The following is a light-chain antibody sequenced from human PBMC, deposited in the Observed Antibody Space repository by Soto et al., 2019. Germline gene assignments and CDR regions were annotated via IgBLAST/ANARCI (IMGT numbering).Light chain of an antibody. CDR2: DAS. Sequence: ETVLTQSRVPLSLPPGERATLSCRATQSVRSSLAWYLQQPGQAPRLLIYDASNRATGIPARFSGSGSGTDFTLTISSLEPEDFEVYYCQQRSNWPRTFGQGTKVDIK. J-gene: IGKJ1*01. CDR3: QQRSNWPRT. CDR1: QSVRSS. V-gene: IGKV3-11*01.